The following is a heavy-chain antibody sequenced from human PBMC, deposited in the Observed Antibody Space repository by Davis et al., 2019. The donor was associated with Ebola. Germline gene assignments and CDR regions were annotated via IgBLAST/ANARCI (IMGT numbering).Heavy chain of an antibody. CDR1: GGSISSSNW. CDR3: ARRYDYASMDV. V-gene: IGHV4-4*02. J-gene: IGHJ6*02. CDR2: IYHSGST. Sequence: PSETLSLTCAVSGGSISSSNWWSWVRQPPGKGLEWIGEIYHSGSTNYNPSLKSRVTMSVDRSKNQFSLKLSSVTAADTAVYYCARRYDYASMDVWGQGTTVTVSS. D-gene: IGHD3-16*01.